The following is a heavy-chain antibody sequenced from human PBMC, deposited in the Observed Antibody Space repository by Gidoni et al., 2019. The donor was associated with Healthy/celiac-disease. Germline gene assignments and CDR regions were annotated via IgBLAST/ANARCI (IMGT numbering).Heavy chain of an antibody. CDR3: ARGPPFESLDY. CDR2: INPNRGGT. D-gene: IGHD3-9*01. CDR1: GYTFTGYY. V-gene: IGHV1-2*02. Sequence: QVQLVQSGAEVTKPGASVKVSCKASGYTFTGYYMHWVRQAPGQGLEWMGWINPNRGGTNYAQKFQGRVTMTRDTSISTAYMELSRLRSDDTAVYYCARGPPFESLDYWGQGTLVTVSS. J-gene: IGHJ4*02.